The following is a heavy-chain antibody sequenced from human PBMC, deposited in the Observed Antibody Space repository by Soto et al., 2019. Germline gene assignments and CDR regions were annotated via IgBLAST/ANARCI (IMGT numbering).Heavy chain of an antibody. CDR2: IKQDGSEK. CDR3: ARAPFEYSSSPLAS. D-gene: IGHD6-6*01. Sequence: AGGSLRLSCAASGFTFSSYWMSWVRQAPGKGLEWVANIKQDGSEKYYVDSVKGRFTISRDNAKNSLYLQMNSLRAEDTAVYYCARAPFEYSSSPLASWGQGTLVTVSS. J-gene: IGHJ4*02. V-gene: IGHV3-7*01. CDR1: GFTFSSYW.